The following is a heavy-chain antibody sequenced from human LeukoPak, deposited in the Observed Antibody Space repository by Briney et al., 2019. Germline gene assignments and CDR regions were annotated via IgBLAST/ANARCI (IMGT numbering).Heavy chain of an antibody. CDR2: IYTSGST. CDR1: GGSISSYY. CDR3: VRDRAYGSGKNWFDP. D-gene: IGHD3-10*01. J-gene: IGHJ5*02. V-gene: IGHV4-4*07. Sequence: KPSETLSLTCTVSGGSISSYYWSWIRQPAGKGLEWIGRIYTSGSTNYNPSLKSRVTMSVDTSKNQFSLKLSSVTAADTAVYFCVRDRAYGSGKNWFDPWGQGTQVTVSS.